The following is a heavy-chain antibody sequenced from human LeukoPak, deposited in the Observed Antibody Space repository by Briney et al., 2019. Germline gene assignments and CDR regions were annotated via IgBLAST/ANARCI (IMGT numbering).Heavy chain of an antibody. Sequence: GGSLRLSCAASGFTFEDYGMSWVHQAPGKGLEWVSGIFWNGGSTGYADSVKGRFTISRDNARNSLYLQMNSLRAEDTAVYYCANVWGVVVAARFWGKGTTVTISS. CDR2: IFWNGGST. V-gene: IGHV3-20*04. J-gene: IGHJ6*04. CDR3: ANVWGVVVAARF. CDR1: GFTFEDYG. D-gene: IGHD2-15*01.